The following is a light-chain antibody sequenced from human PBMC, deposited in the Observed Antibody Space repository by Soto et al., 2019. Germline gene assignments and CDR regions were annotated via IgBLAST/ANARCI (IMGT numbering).Light chain of an antibody. CDR3: QVWDYGSVI. V-gene: IGLV3-21*04. Sequence: SYVLTQPPSVSVAPGQTATISCERSNIGSKSVHWYQQRPGQAPVLVIYFDNDRPSGIPERFSGSNSGNTATLTISRVEAGDEADYYCQVWDYGSVIFGGGTKVTVL. CDR2: FDN. CDR1: NIGSKS. J-gene: IGLJ2*01.